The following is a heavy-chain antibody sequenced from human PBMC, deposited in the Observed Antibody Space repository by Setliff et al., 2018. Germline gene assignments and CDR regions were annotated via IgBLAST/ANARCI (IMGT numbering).Heavy chain of an antibody. D-gene: IGHD3-22*01. Sequence: GASVKVSCKASGGTFSSDVITWVRQAPGQGLEWMGRLIPILRKTNYAQKFQGRVTISADESTRTAYMELSSLRFEDTALYYCARDTRDKFDTSGYYLSFDSWGQGTLVTVSS. CDR1: GGTFSSDV. CDR3: ARDTRDKFDTSGYYLSFDS. CDR2: LIPILRKT. J-gene: IGHJ4*02. V-gene: IGHV1-69*13.